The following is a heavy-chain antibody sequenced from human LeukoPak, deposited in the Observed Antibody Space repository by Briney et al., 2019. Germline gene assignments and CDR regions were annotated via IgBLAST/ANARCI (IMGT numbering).Heavy chain of an antibody. CDR2: IYYSGST. Sequence: SETLSLTCTISGDSTSSDRYYWSWIRQPPGKGLEWIGYIYYSGSTYYNPSLKSRVTISVDTSKNQFSLKLSSVTAADTAVYYCARGCSSTSCLVDVWGQGTTVTVSS. CDR3: ARGCSSTSCLVDV. V-gene: IGHV4-30-4*01. CDR1: GDSTSSDRYY. D-gene: IGHD2-2*01. J-gene: IGHJ6*02.